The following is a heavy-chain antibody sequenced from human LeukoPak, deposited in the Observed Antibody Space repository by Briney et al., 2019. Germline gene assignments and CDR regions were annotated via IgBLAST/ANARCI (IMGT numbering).Heavy chain of an antibody. J-gene: IGHJ4*02. CDR1: GYSISSGYY. D-gene: IGHD3-10*01. Sequence: SETLSLTCTVSGYSISSGYYWGWIRQPPGKGLEWIGSIYHSGSTYYNPSLKSRVTISVDTSKNQFSLKLSSVTAADTAVYYCARGGSGKAIDYWGQGTLVTVSS. CDR3: ARGGSGKAIDY. CDR2: IYHSGST. V-gene: IGHV4-38-2*02.